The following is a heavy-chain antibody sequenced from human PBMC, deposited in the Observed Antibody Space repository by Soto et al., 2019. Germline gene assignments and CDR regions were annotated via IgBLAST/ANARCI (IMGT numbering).Heavy chain of an antibody. J-gene: IGHJ6*02. D-gene: IGHD3-16*01. CDR2: TYCRSTCYN. Sequence: KQSQTLSLTCAISGDSVSSNTAAWNWIRHSPSRGLEWLGRTYCRSTCYNDYALSMRGRLTINPDTSKNQFSLQLHSVTPEDSGLYYCARDPPFSRGGMDVWGQGTAVTVSS. V-gene: IGHV6-1*01. CDR1: GDSVSSNTAA. CDR3: ARDPPFSRGGMDV.